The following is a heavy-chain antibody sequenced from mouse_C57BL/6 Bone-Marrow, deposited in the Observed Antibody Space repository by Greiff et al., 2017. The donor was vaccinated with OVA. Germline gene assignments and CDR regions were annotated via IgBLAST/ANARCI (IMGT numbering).Heavy chain of an antibody. CDR1: GYTFTDYN. Sequence: EVQLQESGPELVKPGASVKMSCKASGYTFTDYNMHWVKQSHGKSLAWIGYINPNNGGTSYNQKFKGKATLTVNKSSSTAYMELRSLTSEDSAVYYCARTLLKRDFDYWGQGTTLTVSS. V-gene: IGHV1-22*01. CDR2: INPNNGGT. J-gene: IGHJ2*01. CDR3: ARTLLKRDFDY.